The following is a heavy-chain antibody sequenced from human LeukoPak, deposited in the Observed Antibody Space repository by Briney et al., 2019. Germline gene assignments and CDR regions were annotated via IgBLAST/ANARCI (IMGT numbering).Heavy chain of an antibody. J-gene: IGHJ4*02. CDR2: IYPGDSDT. D-gene: IGHD2-21*02. Sequence: KHGESLKISCKGSGYSFTSYWIGWVRQMPGKGLEWMGIIYPGDSDTRYSPSFQGQVTISADKSISTAYLQWSSLKASDTAMYYCARLTYCGGDCSGQYYFDYWGQGTLVTVSS. CDR3: ARLTYCGGDCSGQYYFDY. CDR1: GYSFTSYW. V-gene: IGHV5-51*01.